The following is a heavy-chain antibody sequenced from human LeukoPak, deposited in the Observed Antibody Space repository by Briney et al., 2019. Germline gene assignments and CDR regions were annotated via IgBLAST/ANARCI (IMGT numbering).Heavy chain of an antibody. J-gene: IGHJ4*02. V-gene: IGHV1-24*01. CDR3: ATGRRYYYDSSGYYPEYYFDY. CDR1: GYTLTVLS. Sequence: ASVKVSCKVSGYTLTVLSMHWVRQAPGKGLEWMGGFDPEDGETIYAQKFLGRVTMTEDTSTDTAYMELSSLRSEDTAVYYCATGRRYYYDSSGYYPEYYFDYWGQGTLVTVSS. D-gene: IGHD3-22*01. CDR2: FDPEDGET.